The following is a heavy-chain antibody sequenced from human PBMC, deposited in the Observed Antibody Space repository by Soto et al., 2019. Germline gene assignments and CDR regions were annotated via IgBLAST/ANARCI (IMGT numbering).Heavy chain of an antibody. V-gene: IGHV3-48*02. CDR2: ITSDTNTI. CDR3: ARSVEGHFDY. CDR1: GFSFSIYS. J-gene: IGHJ4*02. Sequence: EVQLVESGGGLVQPGGSLRLSCAASGFSFSIYSMNWVRQAPGKGLEWSAYITSDTNTIKYADSVKGRFTISRDNDKNSVYLQMNSLRDEDTDVYYCARSVEGHFDYWGQGTVVTVSA. D-gene: IGHD6-19*01.